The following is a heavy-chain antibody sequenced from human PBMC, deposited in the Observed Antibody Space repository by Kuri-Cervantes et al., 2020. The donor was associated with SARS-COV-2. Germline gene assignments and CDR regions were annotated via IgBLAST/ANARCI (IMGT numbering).Heavy chain of an antibody. V-gene: IGHV4-34*01. CDR2: INHSGST. CDR3: ARGKDIVATIDAFVY. J-gene: IGHJ4*02. Sequence: SQTLSLTCAVYGGSFSGYYWSWIRQPPGKGLEWIGEINHSGSTNYNPSLKRRVTISVDTSKNQFSLKLSSVTAADTAVYYCARGKDIVATIDAFVYWGQGTLVTVSS. D-gene: IGHD5-12*01. CDR1: GGSFSGYY.